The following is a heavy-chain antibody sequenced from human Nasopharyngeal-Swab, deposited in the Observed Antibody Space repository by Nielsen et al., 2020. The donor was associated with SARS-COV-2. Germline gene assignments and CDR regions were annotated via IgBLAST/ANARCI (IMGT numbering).Heavy chain of an antibody. J-gene: IGHJ4*02. V-gene: IGHV4-34*01. CDR3: ARGFDY. Sequence: SETLSLTCAVYGGSFSGYYWSWIRQPPGKGLEWNGEINHSGRTNYNPSLKSRVTISVDTSKNQFSLKLSSVTAADTAVYYCARGFDYWGQGTLVTVSS. CDR2: INHSGRT. CDR1: GGSFSGYY.